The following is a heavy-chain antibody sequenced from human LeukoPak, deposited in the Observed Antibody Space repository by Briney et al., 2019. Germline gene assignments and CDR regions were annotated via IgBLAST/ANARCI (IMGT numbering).Heavy chain of an antibody. D-gene: IGHD5-12*01. Sequence: PGGTLRLSCAASGFTFSTYGMSWVRQAPGKGLEWVSSISGGGYSIHYADSVKGRFTISRDNAKNSLYLQMNSLRGEDTAVYYCAKSWGYGFDYWGQGFLVTVSS. CDR3: AKSWGYGFDY. V-gene: IGHV3-48*04. J-gene: IGHJ4*02. CDR1: GFTFSTYG. CDR2: ISGGGYSI.